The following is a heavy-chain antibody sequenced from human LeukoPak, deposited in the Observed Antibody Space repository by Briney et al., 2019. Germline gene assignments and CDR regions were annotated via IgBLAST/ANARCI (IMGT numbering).Heavy chain of an antibody. CDR2: VSGSGGSR. Sequence: KPGGSLMLSCAASGFTFSNYAMSWVRQAPGKGLEWVSGVSGSGGSRYYADSVKGRFTISRDNSKNTLSLQMNSLRAEDTAVYYCAKDGAIWGHGTMVTVSS. J-gene: IGHJ3*02. D-gene: IGHD3-16*01. CDR3: AKDGAI. V-gene: IGHV3-23*01. CDR1: GFTFSNYA.